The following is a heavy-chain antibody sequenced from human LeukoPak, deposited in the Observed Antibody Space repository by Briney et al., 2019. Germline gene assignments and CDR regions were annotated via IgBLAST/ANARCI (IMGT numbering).Heavy chain of an antibody. V-gene: IGHV3-7*01. CDR2: IKQDGSEK. D-gene: IGHD3-22*01. Sequence: PGGSLRLSCAASGFTFSNYWMSWVRQAPGKGLEWVANIKQDGSEKYYVDSVKGRFTISRDNAKNALYLQMNSLRAEDTAVYFCARGLHFRLYDSSAYYPYWGQGTLVTVPS. CDR3: ARGLHFRLYDSSAYYPY. J-gene: IGHJ4*02. CDR1: GFTFSNYW.